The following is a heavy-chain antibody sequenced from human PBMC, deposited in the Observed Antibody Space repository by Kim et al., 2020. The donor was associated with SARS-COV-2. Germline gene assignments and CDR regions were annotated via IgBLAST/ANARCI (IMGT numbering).Heavy chain of an antibody. CDR1: GFTFSSYW. Sequence: GGSLRLSCAASGFTFSSYWMHWVRQAPGKGLVWVSRINSDGSSTSYADSVKGRFTISRDNAKNTLYLQMNSLRAEDTAVYYCARDLFLVAEWLLSAYYYYGMDVWGQGTTVTVSS. CDR3: ARDLFLVAEWLLSAYYYYGMDV. D-gene: IGHD3-3*01. J-gene: IGHJ6*02. V-gene: IGHV3-74*01. CDR2: INSDGSST.